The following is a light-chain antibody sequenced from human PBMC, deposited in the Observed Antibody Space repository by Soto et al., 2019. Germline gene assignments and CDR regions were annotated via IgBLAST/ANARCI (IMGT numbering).Light chain of an antibody. V-gene: IGKV3-20*01. Sequence: EIVLTQSPGTLSLSPGERATLSCRASQSVTSNYLAWYQQKPGQAPRLLIFGASIRATGIPDRFSGSGSGTDFTLTIGRLEPEDFVVYHCQQYGSSPTTFGQGTKVEIK. CDR3: QQYGSSPTT. CDR1: QSVTSNY. CDR2: GAS. J-gene: IGKJ1*01.